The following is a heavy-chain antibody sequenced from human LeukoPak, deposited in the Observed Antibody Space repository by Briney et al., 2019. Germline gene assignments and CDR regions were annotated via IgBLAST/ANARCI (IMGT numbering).Heavy chain of an antibody. CDR1: GYSISSGYY. CDR3: ARGYSSSWYFNWFDP. J-gene: IGHJ5*02. D-gene: IGHD6-13*01. CDR2: IYHSGST. Sequence: SETLSLTCTVSGYSISSGYYWGWIRQPPGKGLEWIGSIYHSGSTYYNPSLRSRVTISVDTSKNQFSLKLSSVTAADTAVYYCARGYSSSWYFNWFDPWGQGTLVTVSS. V-gene: IGHV4-38-2*02.